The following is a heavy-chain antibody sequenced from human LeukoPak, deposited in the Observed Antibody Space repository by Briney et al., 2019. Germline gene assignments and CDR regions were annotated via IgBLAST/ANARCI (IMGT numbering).Heavy chain of an antibody. V-gene: IGHV3-53*01. J-gene: IGHJ4*02. CDR1: GFTVSSNS. CDR3: AKAISSSSPGYYFDY. D-gene: IGHD6-6*01. Sequence: GGSLRLSCTVSGFTVSSNSMSWVRQAPGKGLEWVSFIFSSTHYSDSVKGRFTISRDNSKNTMYLQMNSLRAEDTAVYYCAKAISSSSPGYYFDYWGQGTLVTVSS. CDR2: IFSST.